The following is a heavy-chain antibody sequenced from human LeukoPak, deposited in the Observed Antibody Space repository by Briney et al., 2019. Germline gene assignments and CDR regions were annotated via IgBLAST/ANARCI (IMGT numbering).Heavy chain of an antibody. CDR1: GGSISSSRDY. V-gene: IGHV4-61*05. Sequence: SETLSLPCIVSGGSISSSRDYWAWIRQPPGKGLEWIGEINHSGSTNYNPSLKSRVTISVDTSKNQFSLKLSSVTAADTAVYYCARQRSDRGPATAMPFDYWGQGTLVTVSS. CDR3: ARQRSDRGPATAMPFDY. CDR2: INHSGST. D-gene: IGHD2-2*01. J-gene: IGHJ4*02.